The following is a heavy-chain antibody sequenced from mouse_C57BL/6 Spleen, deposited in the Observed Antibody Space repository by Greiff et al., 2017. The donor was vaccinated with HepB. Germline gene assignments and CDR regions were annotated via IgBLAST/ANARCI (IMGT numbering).Heavy chain of an antibody. CDR1: GFTFSDYG. D-gene: IGHD2-1*01. J-gene: IGHJ3*01. CDR3: ARAIYYGNYEVAY. V-gene: IGHV5-17*01. CDR2: ISSGSSTI. Sequence: EVQVVESGGGLVKPGGSLKLSCAASGFTFSDYGMHWVRQAPEKGLEWVAYISSGSSTIYYADTVKGRFTISRDNAKNTLFLQMTSLRSEDTAMFYCARAIYYGNYEVAYWGQGTLVTVAA.